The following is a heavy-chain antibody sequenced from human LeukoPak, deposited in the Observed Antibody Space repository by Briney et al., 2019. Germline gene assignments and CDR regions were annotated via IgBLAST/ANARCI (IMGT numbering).Heavy chain of an antibody. J-gene: IGHJ4*02. CDR1: GGTFSSYA. CDR3: ARDTQLLWFGEA. CDR2: IIPIFGTA. Sequence: SVKVSCKASGGTFSSYAISWVRQAPGQGLEWMGGIIPIFGTANYAQKLQGRVTITADESTSTAYMELSSLRSEDTAVYYCARDTQLLWFGEAWGQGTLVTVSS. D-gene: IGHD3-10*01. V-gene: IGHV1-69*13.